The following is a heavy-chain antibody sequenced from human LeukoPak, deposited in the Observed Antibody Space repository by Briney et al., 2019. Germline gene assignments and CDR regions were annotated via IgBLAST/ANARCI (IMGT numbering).Heavy chain of an antibody. V-gene: IGHV1-8*01. CDR2: MNPNSGNT. J-gene: IGHJ4*02. D-gene: IGHD2-15*01. CDR3: ARGRRGSYYFDY. CDR1: GYTFTSYD. Sequence: ASVKVSCKASGYTFTSYDINWVRQATGQGLEWMGWMNPNSGNTGYAQKFQGRVTITRNTSISTAYMELSSLRSEDTAVYYCARGRRGSYYFDYWGQGTLVTVSS.